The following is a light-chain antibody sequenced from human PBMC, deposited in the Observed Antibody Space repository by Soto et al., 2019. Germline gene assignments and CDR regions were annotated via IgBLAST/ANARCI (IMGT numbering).Light chain of an antibody. CDR2: DVS. CDR3: SSYTSRGTLVV. V-gene: IGLV2-14*01. J-gene: IGLJ2*01. CDR1: SSDVGGYNY. Sequence: QSALTQPASVSGSPGQSITISCTGTSSDVGGYNYVSWYQANPGRAPKLIIYDVSNRPSGISNRFSGSKSGNTASLTISGLQAEDEADYYCSSYTSRGTLVVFGGGTKLTVL.